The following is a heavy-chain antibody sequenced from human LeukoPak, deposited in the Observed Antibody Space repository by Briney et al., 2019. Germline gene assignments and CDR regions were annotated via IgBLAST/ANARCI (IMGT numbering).Heavy chain of an antibody. CDR3: ARPEGGKYYFDY. Sequence: ASVKVSCKASGYTFTGYYMRWVRQAPGQGLEWMGWINPDSGGTNYAQKFQGRVTMTRDTSISTAYMELSRLRSDDTAVYYCARPEGGKYYFDYWGQGTLVTVSS. CDR1: GYTFTGYY. J-gene: IGHJ4*02. V-gene: IGHV1-2*02. CDR2: INPDSGGT. D-gene: IGHD2-15*01.